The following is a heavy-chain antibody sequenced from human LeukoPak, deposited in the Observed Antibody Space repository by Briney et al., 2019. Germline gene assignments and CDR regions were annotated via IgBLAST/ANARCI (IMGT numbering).Heavy chain of an antibody. CDR3: ARDPQSYTGYYGMDV. CDR1: GGSINSYY. CDR2: IYYSGST. V-gene: IGHV4-59*01. J-gene: IGHJ6*04. D-gene: IGHD2-2*02. Sequence: PSETLSLTCSVSGGSINSYYWTWIRPPPGKGLEWIGYIYYSGSTNYNPSLKSRVTISVDTSKNQFSLKLSSVTAADTAVYYCARDPQSYTGYYGMDVWGKGTTVTVSS.